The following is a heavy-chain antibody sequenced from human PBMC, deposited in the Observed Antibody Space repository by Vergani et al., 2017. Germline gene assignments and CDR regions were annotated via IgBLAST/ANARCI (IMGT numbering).Heavy chain of an antibody. CDR3: ASDTHSGQRADR. CDR2: IHYSENT. V-gene: IGHV4-59*11. Sequence: QVQLQESGPGLVKSSETLSLTCSVSFDSIRNLYCHWIRQPPWKGLEWIGSIHYSENTNYNPSLKTRVTISVDTSKNQFSLTLTSVTAADTAVYYCASDTHSGQRADRWGQGILVTVTS. J-gene: IGHJ5*02. D-gene: IGHD6-19*01. CDR1: FDSIRNLY.